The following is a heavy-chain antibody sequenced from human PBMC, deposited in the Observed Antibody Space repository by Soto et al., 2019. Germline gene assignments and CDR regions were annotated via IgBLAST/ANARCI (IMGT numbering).Heavy chain of an antibody. J-gene: IGHJ3*02. Sequence: QVQLVESGGGVVQPGRSLRLSCAASGFTFSSYAMHWVRQAPGKGLEWVAVISYDGSNKYYADSVKGRFTISRDNSKNTLYLQMNSLRAEDTAVYFCARAYSARYYDILTGYTPWPDDFDIWGQGTMVTVSS. CDR1: GFTFSSYA. V-gene: IGHV3-30-3*01. D-gene: IGHD3-9*01. CDR3: ARAYSARYYDILTGYTPWPDDFDI. CDR2: ISYDGSNK.